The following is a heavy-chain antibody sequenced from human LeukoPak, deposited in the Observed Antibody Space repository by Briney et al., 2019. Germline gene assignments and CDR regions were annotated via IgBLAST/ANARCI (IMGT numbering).Heavy chain of an antibody. CDR1: GYTLTSYG. V-gene: IGHV1-18*01. J-gene: IGHJ4*02. CDR2: ISAYNGNT. CDR3: ARDREIAVVGSGLDY. D-gene: IGHD6-19*01. Sequence: ASVKVSCKASGYTLTSYGISWVRQAPGQGLEWMGWISAYNGNTNYAQKLQGRVTMTTDTSTSTAYMELRSLRSDDTAVYYCARDREIAVVGSGLDYWGQGTLVTVSS.